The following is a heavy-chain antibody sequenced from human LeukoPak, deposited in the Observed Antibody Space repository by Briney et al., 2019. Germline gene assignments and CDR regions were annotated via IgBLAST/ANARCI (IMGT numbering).Heavy chain of an antibody. J-gene: IGHJ4*02. CDR3: ARYPLSYTGNWHYFFDY. CDR2: ISASNGNT. Sequence: ASVKVSCKASGYSFSSYGITWVRQAPGQGLEWLGWISASNGNTNYAQKLQGRVTMTSDTSTRTAYMDLRSLTPDDTAFYYCARYPLSYTGNWHYFFDYWGQGTLLTVSS. V-gene: IGHV1-18*01. D-gene: IGHD1-7*01. CDR1: GYSFSSYG.